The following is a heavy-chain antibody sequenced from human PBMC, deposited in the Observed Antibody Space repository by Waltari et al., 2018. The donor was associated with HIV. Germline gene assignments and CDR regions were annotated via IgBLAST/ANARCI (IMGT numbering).Heavy chain of an antibody. CDR2: IWSDGSNK. CDR1: GLIFSIYG. D-gene: IGHD6-13*01. CDR3: ASAAGPLDN. J-gene: IGHJ4*02. Sequence: QVQLVESGGGVVQPGRSLRLSCEASGLIFSIYGMHWVRQAPGKGLEWVAVIWSDGSNKYYADSVKGRFTISRDNSKNTLYLQMNSLRAEDTAVYYCASAAGPLDNWGQGTLVTVSS. V-gene: IGHV3-33*01.